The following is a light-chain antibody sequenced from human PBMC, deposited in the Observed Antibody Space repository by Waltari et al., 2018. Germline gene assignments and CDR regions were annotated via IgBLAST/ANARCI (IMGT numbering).Light chain of an antibody. J-gene: IGKJ1*01. V-gene: IGKV1-17*01. Sequence: DIQMTQSPSSLSASVGDKVTITCRASQGISNALAWYQQKPGKAPKLLIYSASSLQSGVPSGFSGSGSWPDFTRTISSLQPEDFEVYYCQQRNSYPWTFGQGTKVEIK. CDR1: QGISNA. CDR2: SAS. CDR3: QQRNSYPWT.